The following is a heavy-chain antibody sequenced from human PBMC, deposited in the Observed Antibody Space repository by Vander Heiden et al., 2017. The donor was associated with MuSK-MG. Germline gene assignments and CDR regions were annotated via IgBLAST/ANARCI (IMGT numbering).Heavy chain of an antibody. D-gene: IGHD6-19*01. Sequence: EVQLVESGGGLVQPGRPLRLSCAASGFTFDDYAMHWVRQAPGKGLEWVSGISWNSGSIGYADSVKGRFTISRDNAKNSLYLQMNSLRAEDTAFYYCAKEDSSGWYFYDYWGQGTLVTVSS. CDR2: ISWNSGSI. CDR3: AKEDSSGWYFYDY. J-gene: IGHJ4*02. V-gene: IGHV3-9*01. CDR1: GFTFDDYA.